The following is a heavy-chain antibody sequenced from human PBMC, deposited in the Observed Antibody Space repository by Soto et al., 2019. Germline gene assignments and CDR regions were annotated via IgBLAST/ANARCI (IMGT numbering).Heavy chain of an antibody. D-gene: IGHD2-2*01. Sequence: QVQLVQSGAEVKKPGSSVKVSCKASVGTFSSYAISWVRQAPGQGLEWMGGIIPIVGTANYAQKFQGRVTITADAYTSTASMELSSLRSDDTAVDYGAMGKVVQRHDDFDIRCQETIVTDSS. CDR3: AMGKVVQRHDDFDI. CDR2: IIPIVGTA. CDR1: VGTFSSYA. J-gene: IGHJ3*02. V-gene: IGHV1-69*01.